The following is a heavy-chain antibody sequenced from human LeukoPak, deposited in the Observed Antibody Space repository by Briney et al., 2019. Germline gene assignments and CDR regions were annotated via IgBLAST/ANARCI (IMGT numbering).Heavy chain of an antibody. D-gene: IGHD5-18*01. Sequence: QPGGSLRVSCAASGFTFSNYEFNWVRQAPGKGLEWISYISSSGRNIYYADSVKGRFTISRDNAKSSLYLQMNSLRAEDTAVYYCARDLVQLWSKDYWGQGTLVTVSS. CDR2: ISSSGRNI. J-gene: IGHJ4*02. CDR1: GFTFSNYE. V-gene: IGHV3-48*03. CDR3: ARDLVQLWSKDY.